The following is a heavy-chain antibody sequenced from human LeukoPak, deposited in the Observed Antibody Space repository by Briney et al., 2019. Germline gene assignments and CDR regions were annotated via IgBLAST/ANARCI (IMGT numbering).Heavy chain of an antibody. V-gene: IGHV4-39*01. J-gene: IGHJ4*02. D-gene: IGHD5-18*01. CDR1: GGSISSSSYY. Sequence: SETLSLTCTVSGGSISSSSYYWGWIRQPPGKGLEWIGSLYYSGSTYYNPSLKSRVTISVDTSKNQFSLKLSSVTAADTAVYYCARRPGYSYGQCYFDYWGQGTLVTVSS. CDR3: ARRPGYSYGQCYFDY. CDR2: LYYSGST.